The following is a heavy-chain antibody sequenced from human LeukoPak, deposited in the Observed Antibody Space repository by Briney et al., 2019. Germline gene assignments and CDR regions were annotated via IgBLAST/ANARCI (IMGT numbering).Heavy chain of an antibody. V-gene: IGHV3-30*02. D-gene: IGHD3-10*01. CDR1: GFTFSSYG. CDR2: IRYDGSNK. J-gene: IGHJ4*02. Sequence: PGRSLRLSCAASGFTFSSYGMHWVRQAPGKGLEWVAFIRYDGSNKYYADSVKGRFTISRDNSKNTLYLQMNSLRAEDTAVYYCARDRDYYGSGSNFDYWGQGTLVTVSS. CDR3: ARDRDYYGSGSNFDY.